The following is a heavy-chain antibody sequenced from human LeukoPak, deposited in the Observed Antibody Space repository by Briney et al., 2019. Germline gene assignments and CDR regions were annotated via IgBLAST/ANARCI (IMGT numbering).Heavy chain of an antibody. CDR1: GFTFSSYE. V-gene: IGHV3-48*03. CDR3: ARDCGGGSCYGPYDAFDI. D-gene: IGHD2-15*01. CDR2: ISSSVSTI. J-gene: IGHJ3*02. Sequence: QTGWALRLSCAAPGFTFSSYEMNWVRQAPGKGLEWVSYISSSVSTIYYADSVKGRFTITRDNAKNSLYLQMNSLRAEDTAVYYCARDCGGGSCYGPYDAFDIWGQGTMVTVSS.